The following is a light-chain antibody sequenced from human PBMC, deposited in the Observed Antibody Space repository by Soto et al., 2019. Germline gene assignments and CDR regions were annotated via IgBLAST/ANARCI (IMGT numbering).Light chain of an antibody. CDR3: QQYNNWPGT. CDR2: GAS. V-gene: IGKV3-15*01. Sequence: EIVMTQSPATLSVSPGERATLSSRASQSVSSNLAWYQQKPGQAPRLLIYGASTRATGIPARFSGSGSGTELTLTISSLQSEDFAVYYCQQYNNWPGTFGQGTKLEIK. CDR1: QSVSSN. J-gene: IGKJ2*01.